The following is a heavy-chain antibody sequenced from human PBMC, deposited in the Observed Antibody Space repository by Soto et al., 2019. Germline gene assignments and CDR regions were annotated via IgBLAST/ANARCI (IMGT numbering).Heavy chain of an antibody. CDR1: GYTFTSYA. CDR3: ASKHGGNYYGMDV. J-gene: IGHJ6*02. CDR2: INAGNGNT. V-gene: IGHV1-3*01. Sequence: ASAKVSCKASGYTFTSYAIHWVRQAPVQSLEWMGWINAGNGNTKYSQKFQGRVTITRDTSASTAYMELSSLRSEDTAVYYCASKHGGNYYGMDVWGQGTTVNVSS. D-gene: IGHD2-15*01.